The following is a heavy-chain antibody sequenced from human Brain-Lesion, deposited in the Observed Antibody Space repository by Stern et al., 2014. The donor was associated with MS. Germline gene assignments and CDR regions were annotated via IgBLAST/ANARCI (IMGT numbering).Heavy chain of an antibody. CDR2: IYSSGST. D-gene: IGHD5-18*01. V-gene: IGHV4-61*02. CDR3: ARETGGYTYGDTDFFDY. CDR1: GDSISSGSFY. Sequence: QVQLQQWGPGLVKPSQTLSLTCIVSGDSISSGSFYWNWIRQPAGKGLEWIGRIYSSGSTNYNPYLKSRVTLSGDTSKNQFSLKVISMTAADTAVYYCARETGGYTYGDTDFFDYWGQGALVTVSS. J-gene: IGHJ4*02.